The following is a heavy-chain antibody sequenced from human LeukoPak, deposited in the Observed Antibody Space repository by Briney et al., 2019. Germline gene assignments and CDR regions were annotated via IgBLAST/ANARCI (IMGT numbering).Heavy chain of an antibody. Sequence: ASVKVSCKVSGYTLTELSMHWVRQAPRKGLEWMGGFDPEDGETIYAQKFQGRVTMTEDTSTDTAYMELSSLRSEDTAVYYCATALSGGWYRSFDYWGQGTLVTVSS. CDR1: GYTLTELS. D-gene: IGHD6-19*01. CDR3: ATALSGGWYRSFDY. J-gene: IGHJ4*02. CDR2: FDPEDGET. V-gene: IGHV1-24*01.